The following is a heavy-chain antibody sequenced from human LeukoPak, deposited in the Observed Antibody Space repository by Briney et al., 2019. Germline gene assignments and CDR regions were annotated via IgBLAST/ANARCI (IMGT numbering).Heavy chain of an antibody. J-gene: IGHJ4*02. Sequence: QPGGSLRLSCAASGFTFSSYSMNWVRQAPGKGLEWVSYISSSSTIYYADSVKGRFTISRDNAKNSLYLQMNSLRAEDTAVYYCASATLHSSGWYYFDYWGQGTLVTVSS. D-gene: IGHD6-19*01. CDR3: ASATLHSSGWYYFDY. V-gene: IGHV3-48*01. CDR2: ISSSSTI. CDR1: GFTFSSYS.